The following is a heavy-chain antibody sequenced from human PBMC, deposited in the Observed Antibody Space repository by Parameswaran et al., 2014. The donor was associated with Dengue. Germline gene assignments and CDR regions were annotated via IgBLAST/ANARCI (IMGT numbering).Heavy chain of an antibody. D-gene: IGHD3-16*01. J-gene: IGHJ6*03. V-gene: IGHV3-7*04. CDR2: IKQDGSEK. Sequence: VRQAPGKGLEWVANIKQDGSEKYYVDSVKGRFTISRDNAKNSLYLQMNSLRAEDTAVYYCARGFGELPHYYYYMDVWGKGTTVTVSS. CDR3: ARGFGELPHYYYYMDV.